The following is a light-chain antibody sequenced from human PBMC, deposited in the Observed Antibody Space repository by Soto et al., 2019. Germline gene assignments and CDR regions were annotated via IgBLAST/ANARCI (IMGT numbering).Light chain of an antibody. J-gene: IGKJ1*01. CDR3: QQFNDWPWT. V-gene: IGKV3-15*01. CDR1: QSVSSN. CDR2: GAS. Sequence: EIVMTQSPATLSVSPGERVTLSCRASQSVSSNLAWYQQKPGQAPRLLIYGASSRATGIPVRFSGSGSGTEFTLTISSLQSEDFAVYYCQQFNDWPWTFGQGTKVDIK.